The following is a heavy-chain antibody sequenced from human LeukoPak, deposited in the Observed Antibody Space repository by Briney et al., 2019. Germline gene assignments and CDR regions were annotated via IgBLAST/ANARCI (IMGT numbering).Heavy chain of an antibody. Sequence: PGGSLRLSCAASGFTFSSYWMYWVRQAPGKGPVWVARINTDGSSLNYADSVKGRFTISRDNAKNTLYLQMNSLGAEDTAVYYCAKDLFLIVPYFVYWGQGSLVTVYS. CDR3: AKDLFLIVPYFVY. D-gene: IGHD2/OR15-2a*01. CDR1: GFTFSSYW. CDR2: INTDGSSL. J-gene: IGHJ4*02. V-gene: IGHV3-74*01.